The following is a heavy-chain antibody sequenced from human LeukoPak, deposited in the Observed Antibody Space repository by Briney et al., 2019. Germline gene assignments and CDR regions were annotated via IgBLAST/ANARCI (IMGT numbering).Heavy chain of an antibody. J-gene: IGHJ4*02. V-gene: IGHV1-8*03. CDR2: MNPNSGNT. CDR3: ARLSITIFGVQLDY. Sequence: ASVKVSCKASGYTFTSYDINWARQATGQGLEWMGWMNPNSGNTGYAQKFQGRVTITRNTSISTAYMELSSLRSEDTAVYYCARLSITIFGVQLDYWGQGTLVTVSS. D-gene: IGHD3-3*01. CDR1: GYTFTSYD.